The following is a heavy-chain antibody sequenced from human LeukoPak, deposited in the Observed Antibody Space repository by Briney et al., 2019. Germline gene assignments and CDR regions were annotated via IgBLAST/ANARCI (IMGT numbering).Heavy chain of an antibody. CDR2: MNPKSGDT. V-gene: IGHV1-8*03. J-gene: IGHJ4*02. D-gene: IGHD3-16*02. Sequence: GASVKVSCKASGYTFTGYYMHWVRQAPGQGLEWMGWMNPKSGDTGYSQKFQGRVFITRDTSINTAYMELSSLRSEDTAIYYCATLLWAITFGGVIVNWGQGTLVTVSS. CDR3: ATLLWAITFGGVIVN. CDR1: GYTFTGYY.